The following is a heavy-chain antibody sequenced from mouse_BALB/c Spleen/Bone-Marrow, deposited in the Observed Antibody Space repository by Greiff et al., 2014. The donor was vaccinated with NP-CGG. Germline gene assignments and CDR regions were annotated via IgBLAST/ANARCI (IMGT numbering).Heavy chain of an antibody. CDR1: GYTFTSYW. V-gene: IGHV1-7*01. D-gene: IGHD4-1*01. CDR2: INPSTGYT. Sequence: VQLQQSGAELAKPGASVKMSYKASGYTFTSYWMHWVKQRPGQGLEWIGYINPSTGYTDYNQKFKDKATLTADKSSSTAYMQLSSLTSEDSAVYYCARRLNWDWFAYWGQGTLVTVSA. CDR3: ARRLNWDWFAY. J-gene: IGHJ3*01.